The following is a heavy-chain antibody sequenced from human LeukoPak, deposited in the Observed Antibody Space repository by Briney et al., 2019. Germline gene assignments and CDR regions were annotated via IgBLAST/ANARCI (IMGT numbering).Heavy chain of an antibody. CDR2: IYTSGST. CDR3: ARDGSAAGYSSRGDYSYMDV. CDR1: GGSFSGYY. J-gene: IGHJ6*03. Sequence: SETLSLTCAVYGGSFSGYYWGWIRQPAGKGLEWIGRIYTSGSTNYNPPLKGRVTISVDTSKNQFSLKLSSVTAADTAVYYCARDGSAAGYSSRGDYSYMDVWGKGTTVTISS. V-gene: IGHV4-4*07. D-gene: IGHD6-13*01.